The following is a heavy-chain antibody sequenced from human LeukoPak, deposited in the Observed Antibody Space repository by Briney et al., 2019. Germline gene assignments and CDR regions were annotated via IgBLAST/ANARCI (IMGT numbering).Heavy chain of an antibody. CDR2: ISYTGST. V-gene: IGHV4-39*01. D-gene: IGHD4-17*01. Sequence: SQTLSLTCTVSGGSIGSGDYYWGWIRQSPGTGLEWIGTTISYTGSTYYNPSVKSRVTISADTSKNQFSLKLSSVTAADTAVYFCARRDITVNAFDIWGQGTMVTVSS. J-gene: IGHJ3*02. CDR1: GGSIGSGDYY. CDR3: ARRDITVNAFDI.